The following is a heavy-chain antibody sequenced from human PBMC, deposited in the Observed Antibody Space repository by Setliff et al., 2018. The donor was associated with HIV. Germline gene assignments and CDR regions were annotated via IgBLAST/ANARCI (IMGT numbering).Heavy chain of an antibody. CDR3: ARHLRSYGAAIGYGMDV. J-gene: IGHJ6*02. CDR1: GGSISSGGFY. Sequence: SETLSLTCTVTGGSISSGGFYWTWIRQHPGKGLEWIGYIYTSGSTNYNPSLKSRVTMSVDTSKNQFSLKLSSVTAADTAVYYCARHLRSYGAAIGYGMDVWGQGTTVTVSS. CDR2: IYTSGST. D-gene: IGHD5-18*01. V-gene: IGHV4-61*08.